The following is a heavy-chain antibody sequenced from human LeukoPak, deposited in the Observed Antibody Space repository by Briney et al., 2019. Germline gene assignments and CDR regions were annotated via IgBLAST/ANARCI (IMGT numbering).Heavy chain of an antibody. J-gene: IGHJ3*02. Sequence: ASVKVSCKASGYTFTGYYMHWVRQAPGQGLEWMGWINPNSGGTNYAQKFQGRVTMTRDTSISTAYMEMSRLRSDDTAVYYCARDLEYLYPGGAFDIWGQGTMVTVSS. CDR3: ARDLEYLYPGGAFDI. CDR1: GYTFTGYY. D-gene: IGHD3-16*01. V-gene: IGHV1-2*02. CDR2: INPNSGGT.